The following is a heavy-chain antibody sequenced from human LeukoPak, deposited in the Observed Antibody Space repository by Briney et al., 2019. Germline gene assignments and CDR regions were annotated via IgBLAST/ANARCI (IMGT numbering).Heavy chain of an antibody. D-gene: IGHD5-12*01. CDR3: ARDGKVVATTVDLWFDP. V-gene: IGHV1-46*01. CDR1: GYTFTSYY. CDR2: INPSGGST. Sequence: ASVKVSCKASGYTFTSYYMHWVRQAPGQGLEWMGIINPSGGSTSYAQKFQGRVTITADKSTSTAYMELSSLKSEDTAVYYCARDGKVVATTVDLWFDPWGQGTLVTVSS. J-gene: IGHJ5*02.